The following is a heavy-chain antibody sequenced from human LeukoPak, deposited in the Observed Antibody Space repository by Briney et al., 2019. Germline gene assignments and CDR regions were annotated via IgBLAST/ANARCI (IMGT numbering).Heavy chain of an antibody. CDR2: ISTSGSTI. Sequence: PGGSLRLSCAASGFTFSSYGMHWIRQAPGKGLEWVSYISTSGSTIYYADSVKGRFTISRDNAKNSLYLQMNSLRAEDTAVYYCARARTYFDYWGQGALVTVSS. CDR3: ARARTYFDY. V-gene: IGHV3-48*04. J-gene: IGHJ4*02. CDR1: GFTFSSYG.